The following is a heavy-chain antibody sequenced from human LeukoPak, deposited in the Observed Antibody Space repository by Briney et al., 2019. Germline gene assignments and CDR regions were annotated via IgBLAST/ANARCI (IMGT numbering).Heavy chain of an antibody. Sequence: GGSLRLSCAASGFTFSGYWMSWVRQTPEKGLEWVANIKQDGYEKYYVDSVKGRFTISRDNAKNSLYLQMNSLRADDTAIYYCARDKIVGPTTLGYWGQGTLVTVSS. CDR3: ARDKIVGPTTLGY. CDR1: GFTFSGYW. D-gene: IGHD1-26*01. CDR2: IKQDGYEK. J-gene: IGHJ4*02. V-gene: IGHV3-7*01.